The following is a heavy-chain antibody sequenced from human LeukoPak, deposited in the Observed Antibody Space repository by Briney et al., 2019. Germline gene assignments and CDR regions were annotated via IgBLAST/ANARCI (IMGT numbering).Heavy chain of an antibody. CDR1: GFTFSSYA. Sequence: GGSLRLSCAASGFTFSSYAMSWVRQAPGKGLEWVAAISGSGGSTYYADSVKGRFTIARDNSKNTLSLQMNSLRAEDTAVYYCAKGGRGAAAADYYYYYMDVWGKGTTVTVSS. D-gene: IGHD6-13*01. CDR3: AKGGRGAAAADYYYYYMDV. J-gene: IGHJ6*03. CDR2: ISGSGGST. V-gene: IGHV3-23*01.